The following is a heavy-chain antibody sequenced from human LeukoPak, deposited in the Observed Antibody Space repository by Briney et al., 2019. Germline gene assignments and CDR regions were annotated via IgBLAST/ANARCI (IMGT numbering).Heavy chain of an antibody. CDR2: INPNSGGT. CDR3: ARWMATVTTPDY. Sequence: ASVNFSCKASGYTFNGFYLHWVRQAPGQGLEWMGWINPNSGGTNYAQKFQGRVTMTRDTSISTAYMELSRLRSDDTAVYYCARWMATVTTPDYWGQGTLVTVSS. V-gene: IGHV1-2*02. D-gene: IGHD4-11*01. J-gene: IGHJ4*02. CDR1: GYTFNGFY.